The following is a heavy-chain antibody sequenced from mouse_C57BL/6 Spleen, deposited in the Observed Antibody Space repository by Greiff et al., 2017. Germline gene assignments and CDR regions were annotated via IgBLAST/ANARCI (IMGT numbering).Heavy chain of an antibody. CDR3: TRSGWLLYFDY. V-gene: IGHV1-15*01. D-gene: IGHD2-3*01. CDR2: IDPETGGT. J-gene: IGHJ2*01. Sequence: VQLQQSGAELVRPGASVTLSCKASGYTFTDYEMHWVKQTPVHGLEWIGAIDPETGGTAYNQKFKGKAILTADKSSSTAYMELRSLTSEDSAVYYCTRSGWLLYFDYWGQGTTLTVSS. CDR1: GYTFTDYE.